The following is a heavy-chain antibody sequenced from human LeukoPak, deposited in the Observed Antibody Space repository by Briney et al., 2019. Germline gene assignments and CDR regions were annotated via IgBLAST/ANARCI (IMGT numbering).Heavy chain of an antibody. J-gene: IGHJ3*02. V-gene: IGHV4-39*07. CDR1: GGSISSSGYC. Sequence: PSETLSLTCTVSGGSISSSGYCWGWIRQPPGKGLEWIGSIDYSGNTNYNPSLKSRVTISVDTSKNQFSLKLSSVTAADTAVYYCAKYYYDSSGYAFDIWGQGTMVTVSS. CDR3: AKYYYDSSGYAFDI. CDR2: IDYSGNT. D-gene: IGHD3-22*01.